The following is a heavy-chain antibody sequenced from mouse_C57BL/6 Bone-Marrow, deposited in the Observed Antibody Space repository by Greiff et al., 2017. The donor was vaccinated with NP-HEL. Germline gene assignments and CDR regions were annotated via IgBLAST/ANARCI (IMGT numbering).Heavy chain of an antibody. CDR1: GYTFTSYD. CDR3: ARRGIYYGSSCYFDV. V-gene: IGHV1-85*01. Sequence: QVQLQQSGPELVKPGASVKLSCKASGYTFTSYDINWVKQRPGQGLEWIGWIYPRDGSTKYNEKFKGKATLTVDTSSSTAYMELHSLTSEDSAVYFCARRGIYYGSSCYFDVWGTGTTVTVSS. J-gene: IGHJ1*03. D-gene: IGHD1-1*01. CDR2: IYPRDGST.